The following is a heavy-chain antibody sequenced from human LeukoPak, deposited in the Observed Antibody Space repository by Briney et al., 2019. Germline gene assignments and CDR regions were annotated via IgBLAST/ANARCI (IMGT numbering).Heavy chain of an antibody. CDR1: GGSIRSYY. CDR3: ARGAPLDYYYGMDV. J-gene: IGHJ6*02. D-gene: IGHD3-3*02. V-gene: IGHV4-59*01. Sequence: SETLSLTCTVSGGSIRSYYWSWIRQPPGKGLEWIGYIYYSGSTNYNPSLKSRVTISVDTSKNQFSLKLSSVTAADTAVYYCARGAPLDYYYGMDVWGQGTTVTVSS. CDR2: IYYSGST.